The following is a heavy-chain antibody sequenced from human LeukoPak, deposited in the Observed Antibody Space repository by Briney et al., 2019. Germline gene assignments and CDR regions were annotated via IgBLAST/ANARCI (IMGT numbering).Heavy chain of an antibody. V-gene: IGHV4-59*01. CDR3: AASDGYPYIDAFDI. Sequence: PSETLSLTCTVSGDSISNYSWNWIRQPPGMGLGWIGSIYYTGSADYIPSLRSRLTISVDTSKNEFSLKLTSVSAADTAVYYCAASDGYPYIDAFDIWGQGTMVTVSS. CDR2: IYYTGSA. J-gene: IGHJ3*02. CDR1: GDSISNYS. D-gene: IGHD5-24*01.